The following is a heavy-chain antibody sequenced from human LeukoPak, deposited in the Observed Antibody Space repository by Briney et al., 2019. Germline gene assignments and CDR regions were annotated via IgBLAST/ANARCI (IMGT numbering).Heavy chain of an antibody. J-gene: IGHJ4*02. CDR1: GFTFSSYV. V-gene: IGHV3-33*01. D-gene: IGHD2-2*02. CDR3: AREDDIVVVPAAIGY. CDR2: IWYDGSNK. Sequence: GGSLRLSCAASGFTFSSYVMHWVRQAPGKGLEWVAVIWYDGSNKYYADSVKGRFTISRDNSKNTLYLQMNSLRAEDTSVYYCAREDDIVVVPAAIGYWGQGTLVTVSS.